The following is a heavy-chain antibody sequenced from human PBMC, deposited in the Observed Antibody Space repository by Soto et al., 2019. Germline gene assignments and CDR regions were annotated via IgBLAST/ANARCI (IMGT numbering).Heavy chain of an antibody. V-gene: IGHV3-23*01. CDR2: IDYTGGYS. J-gene: IGHJ4*02. D-gene: IGHD2-2*01. CDR1: GFTFSSYA. CDR3: AKAPPRPYCCSVSCPFDY. Sequence: QLLESGGGLVQPGGSLRLSCAASGFTFSSYAMTWVRQAPGKGLEWVSTIDYTGGYSYYADSVKGRFTIYRDNSQKTLNLQRNSLRAEDTAIYYCAKAPPRPYCCSVSCPFDYWGQGTLVTVSS.